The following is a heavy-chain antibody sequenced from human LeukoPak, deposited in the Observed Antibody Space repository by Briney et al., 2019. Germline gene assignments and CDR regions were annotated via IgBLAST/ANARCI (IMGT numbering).Heavy chain of an antibody. CDR3: ARDPNGDYIGTFDM. Sequence: GGSLRLSCAASQFTVSTYGMSWVRQAPGRGLEWVSSISGSGGTQYADSVQGRFAISRDNPKNVLYLQMNSLRAEDTAVYFCARDPNGDYIGTFDMWGRGTMVIVSS. CDR1: QFTVSTYG. CDR2: ISGSGGT. D-gene: IGHD4-17*01. J-gene: IGHJ3*02. V-gene: IGHV3-23*01.